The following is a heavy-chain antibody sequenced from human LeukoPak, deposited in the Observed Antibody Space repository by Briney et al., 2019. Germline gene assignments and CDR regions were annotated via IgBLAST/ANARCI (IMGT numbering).Heavy chain of an antibody. D-gene: IGHD3-3*01. Sequence: PGRSLRLSCAASGFTFSSYAMHWVRQAPGKGLEWVAVISYDGSNKYYADSVKGRFTISRDNSKNTLYLQMSSLRAEDTAVYYCASSINGDDFWSGYFDYWGQGTLVTVSS. CDR1: GFTFSSYA. CDR3: ASSINGDDFWSGYFDY. V-gene: IGHV3-30*04. J-gene: IGHJ4*02. CDR2: ISYDGSNK.